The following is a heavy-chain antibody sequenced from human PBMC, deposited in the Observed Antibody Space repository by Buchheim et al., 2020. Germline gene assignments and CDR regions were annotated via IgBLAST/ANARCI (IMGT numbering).Heavy chain of an antibody. V-gene: IGHV4-39*07. J-gene: IGHJ5*02. D-gene: IGHD3-22*01. CDR1: GGSISSSSYY. CDR3: ARLLWGYYDSSNWFDP. Sequence: QVQLQESGPGLVKPSQTLSLTCTVSGGSISSSSYYWGWIRQPPGKGLEWIGSIYYSGSTYYNPSLKSRVTISVDTSKNQFSLKLSSVTAADTAVYYCARLLWGYYDSSNWFDPWGQGTL. CDR2: IYYSGST.